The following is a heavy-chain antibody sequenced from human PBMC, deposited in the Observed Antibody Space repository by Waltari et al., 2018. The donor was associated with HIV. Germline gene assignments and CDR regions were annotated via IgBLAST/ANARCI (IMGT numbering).Heavy chain of an antibody. Sequence: QVQLVQSGAEVKKPGSSVKVSCKASGGTFSSYAISWVGQAPVHGLEWMGGIIPIFGTANYAQKFQGRVTITADESTSTAYMELSSLRSEDTAVYYCAGGHDTYDSSGYYYVAPFDYWGQGTLVTVSS. CDR3: AGGHDTYDSSGYYYVAPFDY. CDR1: GGTFSSYA. D-gene: IGHD3-22*01. J-gene: IGHJ4*02. CDR2: IIPIFGTA. V-gene: IGHV1-69*13.